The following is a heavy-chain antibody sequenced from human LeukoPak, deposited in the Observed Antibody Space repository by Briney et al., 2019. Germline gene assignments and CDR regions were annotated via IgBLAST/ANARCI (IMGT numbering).Heavy chain of an antibody. V-gene: IGHV1-2*06. CDR1: GYTFTGYY. Sequence: GASVKVSCKASGYTFTGYYMHWVRQAPGQGLEWMGRINPNSGGTNYAQKFQGRVTMTRDTSISTAYMELSRLRSDDTAVYYCARDQVDTAMVSLHYYYYGVDVWGQGTTVTVSS. CDR2: INPNSGGT. J-gene: IGHJ6*02. D-gene: IGHD5-18*01. CDR3: ARDQVDTAMVSLHYYYYGVDV.